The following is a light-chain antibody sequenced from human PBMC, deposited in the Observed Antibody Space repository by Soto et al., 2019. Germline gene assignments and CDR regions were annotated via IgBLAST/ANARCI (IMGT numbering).Light chain of an antibody. J-gene: IGKJ1*01. V-gene: IGKV1-5*01. CDR1: QSISSW. Sequence: DIQMTQSPSTLSASVGDRVTITCRASQSISSWLAWYQQKPGKAPKLLIYDASSLESGVPSRFSGSGSGTEFTLTISSLQPDDFATYYCQQYNSYSGTFGQGTRWMS. CDR3: QQYNSYSGT. CDR2: DAS.